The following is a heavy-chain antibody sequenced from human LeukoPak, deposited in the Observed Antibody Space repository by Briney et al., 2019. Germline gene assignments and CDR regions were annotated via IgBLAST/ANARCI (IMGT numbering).Heavy chain of an antibody. Sequence: SETLSLTCTVSDGSISSSSYYWGWIRQPPGKGLEWIGTVYFDGNTFYNPSLKSRVTISVDMSKNQFSLNLRSVTAADTAIYYCAAENGNFWIGYHYFEDWGQGTLVSVSS. CDR2: VYFDGNT. V-gene: IGHV4-39*01. CDR1: DGSISSSSYY. CDR3: AAENGNFWIGYHYFED. J-gene: IGHJ4*02. D-gene: IGHD3-3*01.